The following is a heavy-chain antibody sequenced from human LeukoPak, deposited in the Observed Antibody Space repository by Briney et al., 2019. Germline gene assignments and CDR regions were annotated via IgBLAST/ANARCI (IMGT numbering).Heavy chain of an antibody. V-gene: IGHV5-51*01. CDR2: IYPGDSDT. J-gene: IGHJ4*02. CDR3: ASVPGIAAAGPPEGAYFDY. CDR1: GYSFTSYW. Sequence: GESLKISCKGSGYSFTSYWIGWVRQMPGKGLEWMGIIYPGDSDTRYSPSFQGQVTISADKSISTAYLQWSSLKASDTAMYYCASVPGIAAAGPPEGAYFDYWGQGTLVTVSS. D-gene: IGHD6-13*01.